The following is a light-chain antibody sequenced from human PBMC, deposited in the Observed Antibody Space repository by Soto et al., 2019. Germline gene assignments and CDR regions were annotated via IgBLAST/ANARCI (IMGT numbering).Light chain of an antibody. CDR2: KAS. V-gene: IGKV1-5*03. J-gene: IGKJ4*01. CDR1: QSISSW. Sequence: DLPMTQSPSTLSASVGDKVTITCRASQSISSWLAWYQQKPGKAPNLLIYKASKLESGVPSRFSGTGFGTEFSLTISSLQPDDFATYYCQQYKTYSSFGGGTTVDIK. CDR3: QQYKTYSS.